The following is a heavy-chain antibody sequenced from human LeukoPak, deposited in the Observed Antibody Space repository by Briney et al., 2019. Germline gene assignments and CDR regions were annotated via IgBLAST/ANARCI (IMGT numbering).Heavy chain of an antibody. Sequence: GSLRPSCAASGFTFSSYSMNWVRQAPGKGLEWVSSISSSSSYIYYADSVKGRFTISRDNAKNSLYLQMNSLRAEDTAVYYCARDLIAAAGYYYYGMDVWGQGTTVTVSS. CDR3: ARDLIAAAGYYYYGMDV. D-gene: IGHD6-13*01. J-gene: IGHJ6*02. CDR1: GFTFSSYS. CDR2: ISSSSSYI. V-gene: IGHV3-21*01.